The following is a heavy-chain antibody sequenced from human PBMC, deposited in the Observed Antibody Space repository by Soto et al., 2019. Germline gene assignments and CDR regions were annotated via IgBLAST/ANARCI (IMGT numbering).Heavy chain of an antibody. Sequence: SETLSLTCTVSGGSISSYYWSWIRQSAGRGLEWIGRIYNGGNTQYNPSLKSRVTMSADTSKNQFSLRLSSVTTADTAVYYCARDGSDSYGLDVWGQGTPLTVSS. V-gene: IGHV4-4*07. CDR2: IYNGGNT. J-gene: IGHJ6*02. CDR1: GGSISSYY. CDR3: ARDGSDSYGLDV. D-gene: IGHD3-10*01.